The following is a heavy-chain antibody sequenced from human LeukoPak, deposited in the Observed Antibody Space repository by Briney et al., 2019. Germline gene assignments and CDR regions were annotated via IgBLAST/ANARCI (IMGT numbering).Heavy chain of an antibody. J-gene: IGHJ4*02. CDR1: GFTFSHAW. CDR3: ARDRRFGGY. Sequence: AGGSLRLSCVASGFTFSHAWMSWVRQTPGKGLEWVSYISSSGSTIYYADSVKGRFTISRDNAKNSLYLQMNSLRAEDTAVYYCARDRRFGGYWGQGTLVTVSS. V-gene: IGHV3-11*01. CDR2: ISSSGSTI. D-gene: IGHD3-16*01.